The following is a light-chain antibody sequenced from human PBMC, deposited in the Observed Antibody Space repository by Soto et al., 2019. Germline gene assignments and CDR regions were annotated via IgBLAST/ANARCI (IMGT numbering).Light chain of an antibody. Sequence: EIVLTQSPATLYLSPGERATLSCRASQSVSSYFAWYQQKPAQAPRLLIYDASNRATGIPARFSGRVSGTDFTLTISSLEPEDFAVYYCQQRSNWPRTFGQGTKVEIK. CDR2: DAS. V-gene: IGKV3-11*01. J-gene: IGKJ1*01. CDR1: QSVSSY. CDR3: QQRSNWPRT.